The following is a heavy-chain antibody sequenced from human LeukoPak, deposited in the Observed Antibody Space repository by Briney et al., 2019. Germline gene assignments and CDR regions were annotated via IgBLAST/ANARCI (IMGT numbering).Heavy chain of an antibody. Sequence: PGGSLRLSCAASGSTFSSSSMNWVRQAPGKGLEFVSSISPSSSYIYYADSVKGRFTISRDDAKNSLFLQMNSLRAEDTAVYYCAREGGYCSGGSCRFFDYWGQGTLVTVSS. CDR1: GSTFSSSS. V-gene: IGHV3-21*06. J-gene: IGHJ4*02. D-gene: IGHD2-15*01. CDR3: AREGGYCSGGSCRFFDY. CDR2: ISPSSSYI.